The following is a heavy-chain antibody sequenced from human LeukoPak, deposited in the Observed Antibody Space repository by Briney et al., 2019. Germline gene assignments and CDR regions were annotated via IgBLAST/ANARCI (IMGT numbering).Heavy chain of an antibody. Sequence: GASVKVSCKASGYTFTSYYMHWVRQAPGQGLEWMGIINPSGGSTSYAQKFQGRVTMTRDTSTSTVYMEMSSLRSEDTAVYYCAREIDRDDYNRFFDYWGQGALVTVSS. D-gene: IGHD5-24*01. CDR2: INPSGGST. CDR1: GYTFTSYY. CDR3: AREIDRDDYNRFFDY. J-gene: IGHJ4*02. V-gene: IGHV1-46*01.